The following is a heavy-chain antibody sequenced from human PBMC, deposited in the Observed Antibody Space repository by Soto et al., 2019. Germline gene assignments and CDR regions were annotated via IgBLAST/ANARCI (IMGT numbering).Heavy chain of an antibody. V-gene: IGHV3-23*01. D-gene: IGHD6-19*01. CDR1: GFTFSSYA. J-gene: IGHJ4*02. CDR2: ISGSGGST. Sequence: EVPLLESGGGLVQPGGSLRLSCAASGFTFSSYAMSWVRQAPGKGLEWVSAISGSGGSTNYADSVKGRFTISRDSSKDSLYRELSRLRAEERGVYCCAKRETGVAVAGCFDYWGQGTLVTVS. CDR3: AKRETGVAVAGCFDY.